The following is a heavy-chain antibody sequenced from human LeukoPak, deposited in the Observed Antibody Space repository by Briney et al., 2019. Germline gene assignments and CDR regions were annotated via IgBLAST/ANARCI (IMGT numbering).Heavy chain of an antibody. CDR1: GFPFRDHA. Sequence: GGSLRLSCAASGFPFRDHAMHWVRQAPGKGLEWVSGINWNSGSIAYADSVKGRFIISRDNAKNSLFLQINYLQSDDTALYYCAKAGGDSRVMYYFDSWGQGTLVTVSS. CDR2: INWNSGSI. CDR3: AKAGGDSRVMYYFDS. J-gene: IGHJ4*02. V-gene: IGHV3-9*01. D-gene: IGHD4-17*01.